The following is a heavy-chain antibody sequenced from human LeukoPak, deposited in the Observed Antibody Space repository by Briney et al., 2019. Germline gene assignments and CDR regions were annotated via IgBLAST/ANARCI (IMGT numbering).Heavy chain of an antibody. J-gene: IGHJ4*02. CDR1: GFTFRSYG. D-gene: IGHD3/OR15-3a*01. CDR2: IRFDGGDE. CDR3: AKGDNFGRDY. Sequence: GGSLRLSCAASGFTFRSYGMHWVRQAPGKGLEWVSFIRFDGGDESYADSVKGRFTISRDNSSDTMDLHMRSVRAEDTAVYYCAKGDNFGRDYWGQGTLVIVSS. V-gene: IGHV3-30*02.